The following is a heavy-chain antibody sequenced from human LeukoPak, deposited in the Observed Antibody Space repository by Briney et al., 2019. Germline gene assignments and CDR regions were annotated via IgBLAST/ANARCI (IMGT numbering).Heavy chain of an antibody. Sequence: SVKVSCKASGGTFSSYTISWVRQAPGQGLEWMGRIIPIFGTANYAQKFQGRVTITTDESTSTAYMELSSLRSEDTAVYYCAETYYYDSSGYYSDYWGQGTLVTVSS. V-gene: IGHV1-69*05. J-gene: IGHJ4*02. CDR3: AETYYYDSSGYYSDY. CDR1: GGTFSSYT. CDR2: IIPIFGTA. D-gene: IGHD3-22*01.